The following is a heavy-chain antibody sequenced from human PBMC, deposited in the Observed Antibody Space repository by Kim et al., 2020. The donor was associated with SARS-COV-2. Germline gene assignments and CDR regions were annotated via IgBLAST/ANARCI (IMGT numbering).Heavy chain of an antibody. Sequence: GGSLRLSCAASGFDFSTYWIHWVRQAPGNRLEWVSRNRDDGGNIKYEDFGKVLFTISRYKAKTTLYLQMNGLRTEDTAVYYCAKVGDYDSSGFYAFFRSWGQGTRVTVYS. CDR1: GFDFSTYW. CDR3: AKVGDYDSSGFYAFFRS. J-gene: IGHJ5*02. CDR2: NRDDGGNI. D-gene: IGHD3-22*01. V-gene: IGHV3-74*03.